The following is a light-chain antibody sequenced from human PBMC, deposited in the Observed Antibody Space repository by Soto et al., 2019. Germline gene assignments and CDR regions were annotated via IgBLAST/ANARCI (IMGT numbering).Light chain of an antibody. V-gene: IGLV1-40*01. J-gene: IGLJ1*01. CDR2: GNT. Sequence: QSVLTQPPSVSGAPGQRVTISCTGGSSNIGSGYDVHWYQQLPGTAPKLLIYGNTNRPSGVPDRFSASTSATSASLAITGLQAEYEGDYYCQSYDNRLSGYVFGTGTKLTVL. CDR1: SSNIGSGYD. CDR3: QSYDNRLSGYV.